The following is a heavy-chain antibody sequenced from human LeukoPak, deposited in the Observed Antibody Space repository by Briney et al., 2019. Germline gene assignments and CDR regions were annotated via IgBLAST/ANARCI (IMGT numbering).Heavy chain of an antibody. Sequence: PGGSLRLSCAASGFIFSNYAMHWVRQTPGKGLEYVSGISSHGRSTYYADSVKGRFTISRDNYKNTLYLQMSSLRAEDTAVYYCVKENNWNGVFDDWGQGSLVTVSS. J-gene: IGHJ4*02. CDR3: VKENNWNGVFDD. CDR1: GFIFSNYA. V-gene: IGHV3-64D*06. CDR2: ISSHGRST. D-gene: IGHD1-1*01.